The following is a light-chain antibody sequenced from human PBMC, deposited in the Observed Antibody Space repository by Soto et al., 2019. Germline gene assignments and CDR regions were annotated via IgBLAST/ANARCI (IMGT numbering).Light chain of an antibody. CDR3: LQYHNLWA. Sequence: ILMTQSPATVSVSPGESATLSCRASQNIYYNVAWYQQRPGQAPRLLIYRASTRAPGVPARFSGSGSGTEFTLTISSLQPEDFTVDSCLQYHNLWAFGQGTKVDIK. CDR1: QNIYYN. CDR2: RAS. V-gene: IGKV3-15*01. J-gene: IGKJ1*01.